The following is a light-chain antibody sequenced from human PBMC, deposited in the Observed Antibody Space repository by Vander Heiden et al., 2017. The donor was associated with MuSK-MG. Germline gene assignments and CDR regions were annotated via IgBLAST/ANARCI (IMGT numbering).Light chain of an antibody. CDR3: QEDDNLGFT. CDR1: QDISNY. V-gene: IGKV1-33*01. CDR2: DAS. J-gene: IGKJ3*01. Sequence: DIQMTKPPSSLSASVGDRVTITCQASQDISNYLNWYQQKPGKATKLLIYDASNLVSGVPSRFSSSGSGTDFTFTISSLQPEHIATYYFQEDDNLGFTFAPGTKVDIK.